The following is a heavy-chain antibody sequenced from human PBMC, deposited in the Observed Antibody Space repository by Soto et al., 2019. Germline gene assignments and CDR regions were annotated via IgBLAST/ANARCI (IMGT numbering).Heavy chain of an antibody. CDR1: GYSITSGFY. V-gene: IGHV4-38-2*01. D-gene: IGHD3-22*01. Sequence: SETLSLTCGVSGYSITSGFYWGWVRQSPGKGLEWIGSISYSAKTSYNPSLASRLSIAVDTSMNQFSLRLTSVTAADTALYYCTRGAGAPWVRFDSWGQGTLVTVSS. CDR3: TRGAGAPWVRFDS. CDR2: ISYSAKT. J-gene: IGHJ4*02.